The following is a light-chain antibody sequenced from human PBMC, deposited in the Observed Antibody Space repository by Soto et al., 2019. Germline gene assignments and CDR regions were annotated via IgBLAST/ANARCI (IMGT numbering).Light chain of an antibody. J-gene: IGLJ1*01. V-gene: IGLV2-11*01. Sequence: QSVLTQPPSVSGSPGQSVTISCTGTSSDVGGYNYVSWFQQHPGKAPKVMIYEVAKRPSGVPDRFSGSKSGNTASLTISGLQAEDEADSSCCSNAGNVEVFETGTKVTVL. CDR3: CSNAGNVEV. CDR1: SSDVGGYNY. CDR2: EVA.